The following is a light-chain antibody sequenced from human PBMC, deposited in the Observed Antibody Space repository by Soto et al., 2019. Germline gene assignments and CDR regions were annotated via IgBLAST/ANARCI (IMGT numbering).Light chain of an antibody. CDR3: QTWGTGIQV. CDR2: LNSDGSH. CDR1: SGHSSYA. J-gene: IGLJ2*01. V-gene: IGLV4-69*01. Sequence: QSVLTQSPTASASLGASVKLTCTLSSGHSSYAIAWHQQQPEKGPRYLMKLNSDGSHSKGDGIPDRFSGSSSGAERYLTISSLQPEDEADYYCQTWGTGIQVFGGGTKLTVL.